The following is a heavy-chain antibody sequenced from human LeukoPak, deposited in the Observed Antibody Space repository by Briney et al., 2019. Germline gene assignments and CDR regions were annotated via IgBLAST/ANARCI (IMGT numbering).Heavy chain of an antibody. D-gene: IGHD4-23*01. CDR2: IYYSGST. J-gene: IGHJ4*02. V-gene: IGHV4-39*07. Sequence: NPSETLSLTCTVSGGSISSSSYYWGWIRQPPGKGLEWIGSIYYSGSTYYNPSLKSRVTISVDTSKNQFSLKLSSVTAADTAVYYCARTGYGGNSAIRGGYYFDYWGQGTLVTVSS. CDR1: GGSISSSSYY. CDR3: ARTGYGGNSAIRGGYYFDY.